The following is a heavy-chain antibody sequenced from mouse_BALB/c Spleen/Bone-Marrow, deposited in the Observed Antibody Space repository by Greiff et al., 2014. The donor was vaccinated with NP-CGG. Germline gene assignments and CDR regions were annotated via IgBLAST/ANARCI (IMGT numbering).Heavy chain of an antibody. V-gene: IGHV1S56*01. J-gene: IGHJ3*01. CDR1: GYTFTSHD. Sequence: VQLVESGPELVKPGALVKISCKASGYTFTSHDINWVKQRPGQGLEWIGWIYPGDGSTKYNEKFKGKATLTADKSSSTAYMQLSSLTSENSAVYFCARSGDSSGYGFAYWGQGTLVTVSA. CDR2: IYPGDGST. CDR3: ARSGDSSGYGFAY. D-gene: IGHD3-2*01.